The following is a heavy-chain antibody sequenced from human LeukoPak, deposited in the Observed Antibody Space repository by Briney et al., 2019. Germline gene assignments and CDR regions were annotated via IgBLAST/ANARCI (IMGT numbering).Heavy chain of an antibody. CDR3: AKIAVAGLEGAAFDY. V-gene: IGHV3-7*03. CDR1: GFTFSSYW. CDR2: IKQDGSEK. J-gene: IGHJ4*02. D-gene: IGHD6-19*01. Sequence: GGSLRLSCAASGFTFSSYWMSWVRQAPGKGLEWVANIKQDGSEKYYVDSVKGRFTISRDNAKNSLYLQMNSLRAEDTALYYCAKIAVAGLEGAAFDYWGQGTLVTVSS.